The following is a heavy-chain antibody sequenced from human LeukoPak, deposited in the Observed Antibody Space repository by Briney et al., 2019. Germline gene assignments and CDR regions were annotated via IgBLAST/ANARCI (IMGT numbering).Heavy chain of an antibody. J-gene: IGHJ4*02. CDR1: GFTFSSYT. CDR2: IGSSSNII. D-gene: IGHD3-10*01. Sequence: GGSLRLSCAASGFTFSSYTMNWVRQAPGKGLEWVSYIGSSSNIIHYADSVKGRFTISRENAENSLYLQMNSLRAEDTAVYYCAMGYYYGSGSQTDPFDYWGQGTLVTVSS. V-gene: IGHV3-48*01. CDR3: AMGYYYGSGSQTDPFDY.